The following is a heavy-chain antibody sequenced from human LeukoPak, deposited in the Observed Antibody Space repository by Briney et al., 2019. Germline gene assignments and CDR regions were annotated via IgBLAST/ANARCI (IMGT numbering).Heavy chain of an antibody. V-gene: IGHV3-21*01. J-gene: IGHJ6*02. CDR2: ISSSSGYM. CDR3: ARDFGGGTNYYSGMDV. CDR1: GFSFSSCS. D-gene: IGHD2-15*01. Sequence: GGSLRLSCAASGFSFSSCSLNWVRQAPGKGLEWVSSISSSSGYMFYAGSVTGRFTISRDNAKNSLYLQMNSLRAEDTAVYYCARDFGGGTNYYSGMDVWGPGTTVSVSS.